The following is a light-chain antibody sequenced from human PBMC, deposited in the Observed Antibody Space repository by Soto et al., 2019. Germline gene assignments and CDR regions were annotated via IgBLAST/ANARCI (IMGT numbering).Light chain of an antibody. CDR1: SSDVGNYNL. CDR2: ATR. Sequence: QSALTQPASVSGSPGQSITISCTGTSSDVGNYNLGSWYQQHPGKAPKLIIYATRKRPSGVSNRYSGSKSGNTASLTISGLQAEDEATYHCCSYAGSITFTFGGGTKLTVL. CDR3: CSYAGSITFT. J-gene: IGLJ2*01. V-gene: IGLV2-23*02.